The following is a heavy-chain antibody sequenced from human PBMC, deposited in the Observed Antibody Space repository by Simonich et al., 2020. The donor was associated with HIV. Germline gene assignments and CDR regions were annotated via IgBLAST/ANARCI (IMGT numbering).Heavy chain of an antibody. CDR1: GGSFSGYY. CDR3: ARLTAGGLGEYFQH. V-gene: IGHV4-34*01. D-gene: IGHD6-13*01. Sequence: QVQLQQWGAGLLKPSETLSLTCAVYGGSFSGYYCSWIRQPPGKGLELIGEINHSGSTNYNPSLKIRVTISVDTSKNQFSLNLSSVTAADTAVYYCARLTAGGLGEYFQHWGQGTLVTVSS. J-gene: IGHJ1*01. CDR2: INHSGST.